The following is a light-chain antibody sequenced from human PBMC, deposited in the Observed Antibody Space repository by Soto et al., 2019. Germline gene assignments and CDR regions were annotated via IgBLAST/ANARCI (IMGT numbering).Light chain of an antibody. Sequence: DIQMTQSPSTLSASVGDRVTLTCRASQVFTNHVAWYQHKPGKAPNLLIYTASSLQSGVPSRFSGSGSGTDLTININGLQPEDGATYDGQQAASFPITFGQGTRLEIK. V-gene: IGKV1-12*01. CDR1: QVFTNH. CDR2: TAS. J-gene: IGKJ5*01. CDR3: QQAASFPIT.